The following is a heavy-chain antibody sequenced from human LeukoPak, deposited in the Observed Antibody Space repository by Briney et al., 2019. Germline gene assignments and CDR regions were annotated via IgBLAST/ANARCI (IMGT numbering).Heavy chain of an antibody. D-gene: IGHD5-12*01. CDR2: ISSDGGGT. Sequence: GGSLRLSCAASGFTFSSYWMHWVRQTPGKGLVWLSRISSDGGGTNYADSVKGRFTISRDNAKNMLYLQMNGLRVEDTAEYYCAREDVAPGSWYFDLWGRGTLVTVSS. V-gene: IGHV3-74*01. CDR1: GFTFSSYW. CDR3: AREDVAPGSWYFDL. J-gene: IGHJ2*01.